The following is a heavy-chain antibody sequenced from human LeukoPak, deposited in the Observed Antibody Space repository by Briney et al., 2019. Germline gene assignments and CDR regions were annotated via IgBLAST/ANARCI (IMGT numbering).Heavy chain of an antibody. V-gene: IGHV4-39*01. CDR1: GGSISSSSYY. Sequence: SETLSLXCTVSGGSISSSSYYWVWIRQPPEKGQEWIGSIYYSGSTYYNPSLKSRVTISVDTSKNQFSLKLSSVTAADTAVYYCARHRVTMVRGVILPDNWFDPWGQGTLVTVSS. CDR2: IYYSGST. D-gene: IGHD3-10*01. J-gene: IGHJ5*02. CDR3: ARHRVTMVRGVILPDNWFDP.